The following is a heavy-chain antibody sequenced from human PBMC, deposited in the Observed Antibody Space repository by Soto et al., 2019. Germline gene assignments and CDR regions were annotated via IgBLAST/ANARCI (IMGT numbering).Heavy chain of an antibody. CDR2: ISLYSDGT. D-gene: IGHD2-2*01. CDR1: GYTFSNYG. V-gene: IGHV1-18*01. CDR3: ARVVPGAEAWFGP. J-gene: IGHJ5*02. Sequence: EASVKVSCKTSGYTFSNYGITWVRQAPGQPLEWLGWISLYSDGTNYAQKFQGRVSMTTDTSTTTAYMELRSLRSDDTAVYYCARVVPGAEAWFGPWGPGTLVTVSS.